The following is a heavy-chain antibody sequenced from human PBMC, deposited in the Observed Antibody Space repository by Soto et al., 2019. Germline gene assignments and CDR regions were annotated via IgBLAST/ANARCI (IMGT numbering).Heavy chain of an antibody. D-gene: IGHD5-18*01. CDR2: IYYSGST. J-gene: IGHJ4*02. Sequence: QVQLQESGPGLVKPSETLSLTCTVSGGSISSYYWSWIRQPPGKGLEWIGYIYYSGSTNYNPSLKSRVTISVDTSKNQLSLKLSSVTDADTAVYSCSRGRWIQLWSWGQGTLVTVSS. CDR3: SRGRWIQLWS. V-gene: IGHV4-59*01. CDR1: GGSISSYY.